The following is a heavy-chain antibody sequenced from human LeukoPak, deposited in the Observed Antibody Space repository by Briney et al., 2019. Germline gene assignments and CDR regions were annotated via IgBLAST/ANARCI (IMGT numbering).Heavy chain of an antibody. CDR2: ISGLGDNT. V-gene: IGHV3-23*01. J-gene: IGHJ4*02. CDR3: ARSLRSPRYCIDDTCYFDY. Sequence: GGSLRLSCAASGFTFTTYAMSWVRQAPGKGLEWVSGISGLGDNTYYVDSVKGRFTISRDNAKNTQYLQINSLRVEDTAVYYCARSLRSPRYCIDDTCYFDYWGQGTLVTVSS. CDR1: GFTFTTYA. D-gene: IGHD2-15*01.